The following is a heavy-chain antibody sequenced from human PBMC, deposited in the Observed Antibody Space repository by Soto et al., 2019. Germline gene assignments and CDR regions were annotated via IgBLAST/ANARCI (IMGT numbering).Heavy chain of an antibody. D-gene: IGHD2-21*02. CDR2: ISYSGSS. CDR3: ARSGVTGIVIPSHWFDP. V-gene: IGHV4-31*03. CDR1: GASISSGGYY. Sequence: SLTCSVSGASISSGGYYWNWIRQVPGRGLEWIGCISYSGSSYYSPALDSRLSVSIDTSEIQFSLKLPSVTAADTAIYFCARSGVTGIVIPSHWFDPWGQGTLVTVSS. J-gene: IGHJ5*02.